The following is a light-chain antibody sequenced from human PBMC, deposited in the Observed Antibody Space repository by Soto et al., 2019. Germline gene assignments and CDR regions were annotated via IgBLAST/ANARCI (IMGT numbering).Light chain of an antibody. CDR3: NSYTSSSTYV. J-gene: IGLJ1*01. Sequence: QSVLTQPASVSGSPGQSIAISCTGTSSDAGGYNYVSWYQQHPGKAPKLMIYDVTNRPSGVSDRFSGSKSGNTASLTISGLQAEDEADYYCNSYTSSSTYVFGPGTKVTVL. CDR2: DVT. CDR1: SSDAGGYNY. V-gene: IGLV2-14*03.